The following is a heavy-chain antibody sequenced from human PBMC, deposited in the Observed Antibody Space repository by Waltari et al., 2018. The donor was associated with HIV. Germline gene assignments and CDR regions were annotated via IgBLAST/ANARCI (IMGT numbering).Heavy chain of an antibody. CDR1: GGSISSSSYY. Sequence: QLQLQESGPGLVKPSETLSLTCTVSGGSISSSSYYWGWIRQPPGKGLEWIGSIYYSGSTYYNPSLKSRVTISVDTSKNQFSLKLSSVTAADTAVYYCARGRTNYYYYYGMDVWGQGTTVTVSS. CDR3: ARGRTNYYYYYGMDV. V-gene: IGHV4-39*07. J-gene: IGHJ6*02. CDR2: IYYSGST.